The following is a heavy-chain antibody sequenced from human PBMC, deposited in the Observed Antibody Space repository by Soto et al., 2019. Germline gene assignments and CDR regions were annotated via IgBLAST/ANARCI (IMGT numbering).Heavy chain of an antibody. CDR1: GGSITSYY. CDR3: AATPRY. D-gene: IGHD2-15*01. Sequence: QVQLQESGPGLVKPSETLSLTCTVSGGSITSYYWNWIRQPPGKGLEWIGYIYSSGSTNYNPSLRGRVSMSLDTSKNQVSLNVTSVTAADPAVYYCAATPRYWGQGRLVTVS. J-gene: IGHJ4*02. CDR2: IYSSGST. V-gene: IGHV4-59*01.